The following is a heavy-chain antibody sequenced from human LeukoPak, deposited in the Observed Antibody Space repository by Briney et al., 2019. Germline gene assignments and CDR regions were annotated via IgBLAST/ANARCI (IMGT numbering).Heavy chain of an antibody. Sequence: PGGSLRLSCAASGFTVSSNYMSWVRQAPGKGLEWVSVIYSGGSTYYADSVKGRFTISRHNSKNTLYLQMNSLRAEDTAVYYCARDRGIAVAGTLTYYYGMDVWGQGTTVTVSS. V-gene: IGHV3-53*04. J-gene: IGHJ6*02. D-gene: IGHD6-19*01. CDR3: ARDRGIAVAGTLTYYYGMDV. CDR2: IYSGGST. CDR1: GFTVSSNY.